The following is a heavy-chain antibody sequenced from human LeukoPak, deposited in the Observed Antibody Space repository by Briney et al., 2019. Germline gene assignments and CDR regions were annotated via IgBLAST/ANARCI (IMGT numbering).Heavy chain of an antibody. CDR2: IYYSGST. CDR3: ARHGGMTGPNAGWFDP. D-gene: IGHD1-20*01. CDR1: GGSISSSSYY. Sequence: SETLSLTCTVSGGSISSSSYYWGWIRQPPGKGLEWIGSIYYSGSTYYNPSLKSRVTISVDTSKNQFSLKLSSVTAADTAVYYCARHGGMTGPNAGWFDPWGQGTLVTVSS. V-gene: IGHV4-39*01. J-gene: IGHJ5*02.